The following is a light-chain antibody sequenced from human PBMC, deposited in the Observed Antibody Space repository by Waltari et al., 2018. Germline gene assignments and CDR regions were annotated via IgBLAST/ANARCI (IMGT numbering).Light chain of an antibody. J-gene: IGKJ1*01. CDR3: QQYGSSPRT. CDR1: PRVSSSD. V-gene: IGKV3-20*01. Sequence: EIVLTQSPGPLSLSPGERATLPCRASPRVSSSDLAWYQQKPGQAPRLLIYGASSRATGIPDRFSGSGSGTDFTLTISRLEPEDFAVYYCQQYGSSPRTFGQGTKVEIK. CDR2: GAS.